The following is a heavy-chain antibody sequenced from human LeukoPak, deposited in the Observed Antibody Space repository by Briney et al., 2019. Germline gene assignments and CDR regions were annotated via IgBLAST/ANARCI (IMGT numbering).Heavy chain of an antibody. V-gene: IGHV1-69*05. CDR1: GGTFSSYA. CDR3: ARGPPSDYDYVWGSYSSGAFDI. CDR2: IIPIFGTA. Sequence: SVKVSCKASGGTFSSYAIGWVRQAPGQGLEWMGRIIPIFGTANYAQKFQGRVTITTDESTSTASMELSSLRSEDTAVYYCARGPPSDYDYVWGSYSSGAFDIWGQGTMVTVSS. D-gene: IGHD3-16*01. J-gene: IGHJ3*02.